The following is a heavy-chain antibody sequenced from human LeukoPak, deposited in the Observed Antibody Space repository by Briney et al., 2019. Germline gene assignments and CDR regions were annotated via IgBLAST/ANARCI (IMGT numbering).Heavy chain of an antibody. J-gene: IGHJ4*02. CDR2: MNSDGRTT. CDR3: ATGGRYYLDN. CDR1: GITFGTYL. V-gene: IGHV3-74*01. Sequence: GGSLRLSCAASGITFGTYLMHWVRQAPGQGLVWVSRMNSDGRTTNYADSVKGRFTISRDNARSTLYLQMNSLRVDDTAVYYCATGGRYYLDNWGQGTLVTVSS.